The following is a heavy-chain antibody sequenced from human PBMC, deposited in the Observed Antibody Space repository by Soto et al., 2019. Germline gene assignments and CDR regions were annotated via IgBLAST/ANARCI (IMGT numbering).Heavy chain of an antibody. CDR1: GDSTSTYF. V-gene: IGHV4-4*07. J-gene: IGHJ6*02. Sequence: ETLSLTCSVSGDSTSTYFWGWIRQPAWKGLEWIGRMYITGSSDYNPSLKRRVTMSVDTAKNQFSLKLRSVTAADTAVYYCARVSGPVVVPAAAPTSPSFGLDVWGQGTSVTVSS. CDR2: MYITGSS. D-gene: IGHD2-2*01. CDR3: ARVSGPVVVPAAAPTSPSFGLDV.